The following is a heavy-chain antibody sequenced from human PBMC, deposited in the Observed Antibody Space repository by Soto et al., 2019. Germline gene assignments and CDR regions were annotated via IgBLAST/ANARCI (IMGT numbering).Heavy chain of an antibody. CDR3: ARGVVAALYYYGMDV. CDR2: IYYSGST. D-gene: IGHD2-15*01. Sequence: QVQLQESGPGLVKPSQTLSLTCTVSGGSISSGGYYWSWIRQHPGKGLEWIGYIYYSGSTYYNPSLKSRVTISVDTSKNQFSPKLSSVTAADTAVYYCARGVVAALYYYGMDVWGQGTTVTVSS. J-gene: IGHJ6*02. CDR1: GGSISSGGYY. V-gene: IGHV4-31*03.